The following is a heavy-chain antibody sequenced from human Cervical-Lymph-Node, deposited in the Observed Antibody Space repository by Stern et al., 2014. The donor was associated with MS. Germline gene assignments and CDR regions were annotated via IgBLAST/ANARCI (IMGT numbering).Heavy chain of an antibody. J-gene: IGHJ3*02. CDR1: GFSFSRYW. CDR2: INSDGIPT. Sequence: EVQLVQSGGGLVQPGTSLRLSCEGSGFSFSRYWMHWVRQAPGKGLVWVSRINSDGIPTTYADSVKGRFTISRDNAKNTVYLEMDSLRAEDTAVYYCVREYYGSGSFDIWGQGTKVTVSS. V-gene: IGHV3-74*03. D-gene: IGHD3-10*01. CDR3: VREYYGSGSFDI.